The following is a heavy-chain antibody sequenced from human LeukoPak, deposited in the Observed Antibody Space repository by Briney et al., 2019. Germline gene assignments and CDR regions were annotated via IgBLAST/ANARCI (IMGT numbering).Heavy chain of an antibody. CDR2: INPNSGGT. CDR1: GYTFTGYY. CDR3: ARAGQIVATSPDAFDI. D-gene: IGHD5-12*01. Sequence: ASVKVSCKASGYTFTGYYMHWVRQAPGQGLEWMGWINPNSGGTNYAQKFQGRVTMTRDTSISTAYMELSRLRSDGTAVYYCARAGQIVATSPDAFDIWGQGTMVTVSS. V-gene: IGHV1-2*02. J-gene: IGHJ3*02.